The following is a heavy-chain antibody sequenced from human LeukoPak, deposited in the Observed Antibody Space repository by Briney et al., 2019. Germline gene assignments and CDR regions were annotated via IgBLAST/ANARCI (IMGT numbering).Heavy chain of an antibody. D-gene: IGHD2-2*01. V-gene: IGHV4-30-2*01. CDR2: IYHSGST. J-gene: IGHJ4*02. CDR3: ARILLNIVVVPAARWRGHFDY. CDR1: GGSISSGGYS. Sequence: SETLSLTCAVSGGSISSGGYSWSWIRQPPGKGLEWIGYIYHSGSTYYNPSLKSRVTISVDTSKNQFSLKLSSVTAADTAVYYCARILLNIVVVPAARWRGHFDYWGQGTLVTVSS.